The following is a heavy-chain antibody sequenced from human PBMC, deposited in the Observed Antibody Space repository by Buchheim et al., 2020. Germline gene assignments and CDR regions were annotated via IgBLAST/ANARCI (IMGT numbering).Heavy chain of an antibody. Sequence: QVQLQQWGAGLLKPSETLSLTCAVYGGSFSGYYWSWIRQPPGKGLEWIGEINHSGSTNYNPSPKSRVTTSVDTSKNQFSLKLSAVTAADTAVYYCARGGGGLRFPFDYWGQGTL. CDR2: INHSGST. D-gene: IGHD3-3*01. J-gene: IGHJ4*02. CDR3: ARGGGGLRFPFDY. V-gene: IGHV4-34*01. CDR1: GGSFSGYY.